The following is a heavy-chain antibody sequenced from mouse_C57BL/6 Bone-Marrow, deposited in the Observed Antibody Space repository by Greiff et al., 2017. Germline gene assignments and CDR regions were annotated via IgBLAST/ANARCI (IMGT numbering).Heavy chain of an antibody. CDR1: GYTFTSYG. V-gene: IGHV1-81*01. J-gene: IGHJ4*01. Sequence: QVQLQQSGAELARPGASVKLSCKASGYTFTSYGISWVKQRTGQGLEWIGEIYPRSGNTYYNEKFKGKATLTADKSSSTAYMELRSLTSEDSAVYFCEPIYYGKGDYAMDYWGQGTSVTVSS. CDR2: IYPRSGNT. D-gene: IGHD2-1*01. CDR3: EPIYYGKGDYAMDY.